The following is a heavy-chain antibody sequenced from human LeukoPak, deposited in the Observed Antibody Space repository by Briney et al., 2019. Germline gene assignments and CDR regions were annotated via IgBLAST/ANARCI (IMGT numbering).Heavy chain of an antibody. CDR1: GSTVSSNY. J-gene: IGHJ4*02. D-gene: IGHD6-19*01. Sequence: GGSLRLSCAASGSTVSSNYMSWVRQAAGKVLEWVSVIYSGGSTYYADSVKGRFTISRDNSKNTLYLQMNSLRAEDTAVYYCAREAAGSGWYSLWGQGTLVTVSS. V-gene: IGHV3-66*02. CDR3: AREAAGSGWYSL. CDR2: IYSGGST.